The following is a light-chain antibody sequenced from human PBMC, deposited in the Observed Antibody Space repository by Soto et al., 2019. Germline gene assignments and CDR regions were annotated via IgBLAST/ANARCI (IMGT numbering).Light chain of an antibody. J-gene: IGKJ2*01. CDR3: LQDASSSFS. CDR2: GAS. Sequence: EIVLTQSPGTLSLSPGERATLSCRASQSVSSTYLAWYQERPGQAPRVLMFGASSTATGITDRFCGSVSGIGFALTIINLGAEDFAVYFFLQDASSSFSFGRGTKLEI. CDR1: QSVSSTY. V-gene: IGKV3-20*01.